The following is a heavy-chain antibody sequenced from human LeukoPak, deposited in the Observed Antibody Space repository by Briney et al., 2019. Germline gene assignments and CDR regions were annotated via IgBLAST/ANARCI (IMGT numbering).Heavy chain of an antibody. Sequence: SETLSLTCAVYGGSFSGYYWSWIRQPPGKALEWIGEINHSGSTNYNPSLKSRVTISVDTSKNQFSLKLSSVTAADTAVYYCARGRVGPEWLFKSLGAFDIWGQGTMVTVSS. CDR2: INHSGST. CDR3: ARGRVGPEWLFKSLGAFDI. J-gene: IGHJ3*02. CDR1: GGSFSGYY. V-gene: IGHV4-34*01. D-gene: IGHD3-3*01.